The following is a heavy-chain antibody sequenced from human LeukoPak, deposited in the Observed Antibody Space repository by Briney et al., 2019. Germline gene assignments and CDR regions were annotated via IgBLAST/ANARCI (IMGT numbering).Heavy chain of an antibody. CDR3: AREGGYYYGSLQH. CDR2: TYYRSKWYN. D-gene: IGHD3-10*01. V-gene: IGHV6-1*01. Sequence: SQTLSLTCVISGDSVCSNSAAWNWIRQSPSRGLEWLARTYYRSKWYNDYAVSVKSRITINPDTSKNQFSLQVNSVTPEDTAVYYCAREGGYYYGSLQHWGQGTLVIVSS. J-gene: IGHJ1*01. CDR1: GDSVCSNSAA.